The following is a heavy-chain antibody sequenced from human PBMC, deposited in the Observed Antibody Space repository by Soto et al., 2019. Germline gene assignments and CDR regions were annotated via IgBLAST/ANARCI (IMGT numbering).Heavy chain of an antibody. J-gene: IGHJ5*02. CDR2: IYYSGTT. D-gene: IGHD7-27*01. CDR1: GGSISSHY. Sequence: QVQLQVSGPGLVNPSETLSLTCTVSGGSISSHYWSWIRQPPGKGLEWIGYIYYSGTTHYSPSLKSRVTISIDTSKKQFSLRLTSVTAAHTALYYCAKSGSRLGIGDNWVDPWGQGALVTVSP. V-gene: IGHV4-59*11. CDR3: AKSGSRLGIGDNWVDP.